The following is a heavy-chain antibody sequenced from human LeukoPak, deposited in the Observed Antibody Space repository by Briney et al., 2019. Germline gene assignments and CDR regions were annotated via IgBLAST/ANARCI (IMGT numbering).Heavy chain of an antibody. CDR1: GFTFSNNA. D-gene: IGHD6-6*01. Sequence: PGGSLRLSCAASGFTFSNNAMHWVRQAPGKGLEWVAVISYDGTNKYYADSVKGRLTISRDNSKNTLYLQMNSLRAEDTAVYYCAREGHRRTYRTSSVGTYWGQGTLVTVSS. V-gene: IGHV3-30-3*01. J-gene: IGHJ4*02. CDR3: AREGHRRTYRTSSVGTY. CDR2: ISYDGTNK.